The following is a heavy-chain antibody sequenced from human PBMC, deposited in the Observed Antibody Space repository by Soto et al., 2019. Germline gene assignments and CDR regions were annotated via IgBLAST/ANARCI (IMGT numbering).Heavy chain of an antibody. D-gene: IGHD2-2*01. CDR2: IYYSGST. V-gene: IGHV4-31*03. J-gene: IGHJ6*02. CDR1: GGSISSDGYY. Sequence: QVQLQESGPGLVKPSQTLSLTCTVSGGSISSDGYYWSWIRQHPGKGLEWIGYIYYSGSTYYNPSLKSRVTLSVDTSKDQFSLKLSSVTAADTAVYYCAVSRDGYSMDVWGQGTTVTVSS. CDR3: AVSRDGYSMDV.